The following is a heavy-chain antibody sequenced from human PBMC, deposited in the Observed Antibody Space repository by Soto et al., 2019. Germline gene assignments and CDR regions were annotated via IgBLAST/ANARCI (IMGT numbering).Heavy chain of an antibody. V-gene: IGHV1-69*06. CDR3: ARELKAVWHFGMDV. CDR2: VIPLFGTS. J-gene: IGHJ6*02. CDR1: GGAFSTYA. Sequence: QVQLVQSGAEVKEPGSSVKVACQASGGAFSTYAISWVRQAPGQGLEWMGGVIPLFGTSNYLPKFQGRVSIAADRSTETVYMALSRLRFDDTAVYFCARELKAVWHFGMDVWGQGTTVTVSS. D-gene: IGHD6-19*01.